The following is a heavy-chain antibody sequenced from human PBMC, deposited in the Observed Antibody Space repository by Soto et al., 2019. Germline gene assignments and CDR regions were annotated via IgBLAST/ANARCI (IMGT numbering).Heavy chain of an antibody. D-gene: IGHD5-12*01. CDR2: IGARGSDT. J-gene: IGHJ4*02. V-gene: IGHV3-23*01. CDR3: AKGGTYHIGDFDS. CDR1: GFTFNIYT. Sequence: PGGSLRLSCAASGFTFNIYTMSWVRQAPGKGLEWVSGIGARGSDTYFPDSVKGRFTISRDNAMDMVYLQMNSLRAEDTAVYFCAKGGTYHIGDFDSWDQGTLVTVSS.